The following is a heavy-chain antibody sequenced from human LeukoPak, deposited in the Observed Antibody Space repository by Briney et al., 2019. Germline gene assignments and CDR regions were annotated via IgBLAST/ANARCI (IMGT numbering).Heavy chain of an antibody. D-gene: IGHD3-3*01. CDR2: IRYDGSNT. CDR1: GFIFSSYG. J-gene: IGHJ4*02. V-gene: IGHV3-30*02. CDR3: ARDARDFWSGYYPRPYYFDY. Sequence: PGGSLRLSCAASGFIFSSYGMHWVRQAPGKGLEWVAFIRYDGSNTYYADSVKGRFTISRDNSKNTLYLQMNSLRSEDTAVYYCARDARDFWSGYYPRPYYFDYWGQGTLVTVSS.